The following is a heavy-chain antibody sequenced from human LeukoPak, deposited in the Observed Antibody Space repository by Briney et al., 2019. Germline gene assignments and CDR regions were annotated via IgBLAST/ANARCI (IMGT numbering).Heavy chain of an antibody. J-gene: IGHJ4*02. CDR1: GYSISSGYY. V-gene: IGHV4-38-2*01. D-gene: IGHD3-22*01. Sequence: PSETLSLTCAVSGYSISSGYYWGWIRQPPGKGLEWIGSIYHSGSTYYNPSLKSRVTISVDTSQNQFSLKLSSVTAADTAVYYCARGRIDYFDSSGYSGYFDYWGQGTLATVSS. CDR3: ARGRIDYFDSSGYSGYFDY. CDR2: IYHSGST.